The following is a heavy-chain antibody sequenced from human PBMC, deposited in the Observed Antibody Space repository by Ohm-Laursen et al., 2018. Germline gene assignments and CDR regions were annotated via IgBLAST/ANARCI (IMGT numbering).Heavy chain of an antibody. J-gene: IGHJ5*02. CDR2: MNPNSGNT. D-gene: IGHD1-26*01. CDR3: VGGGSYIGFDP. Sequence: ATVKISCKASGYTFTGYYMHWVRQAPGQGLEWMGWMNPNSGNTGYAQKFQGRVTMTRNTSISTAYMELSSLRSEDTAVYYCVGGGSYIGFDPWGQGTLVTVSS. V-gene: IGHV1-8*02. CDR1: GYTFTGYY.